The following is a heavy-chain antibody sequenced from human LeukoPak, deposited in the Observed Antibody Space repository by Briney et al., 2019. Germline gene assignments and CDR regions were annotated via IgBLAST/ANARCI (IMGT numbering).Heavy chain of an antibody. CDR1: GGSFSGYY. Sequence: SETLSLTCAVYGGSFSGYYWSWIRQPPGKGLEWIGEINHSGSTNYNPSLKSRVTISVDTSKNQFSLKLSSVTAADTAVYYCARDDYGDLSGAFDIWGQGTMVTFSS. D-gene: IGHD4-17*01. V-gene: IGHV4-34*01. CDR2: INHSGST. CDR3: ARDDYGDLSGAFDI. J-gene: IGHJ3*02.